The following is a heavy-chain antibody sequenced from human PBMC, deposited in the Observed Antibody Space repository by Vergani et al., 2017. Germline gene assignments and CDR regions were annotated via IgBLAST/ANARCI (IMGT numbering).Heavy chain of an antibody. CDR1: GFTFSHYS. CDR3: VRDVRVSRT. Sequence: EVQLLESGGGSAQPGESLRLSCVASGFTFSHYSMNWVRQAPGKGLEWVSSISGNNVDVYYADSVKGRFTISRDNAKNSLYLDMSSLRGEDTAIYYCVRDVRVSRTWGQGTLVAVSS. V-gene: IGHV3-21*01. J-gene: IGHJ3*01. CDR2: ISGNNVDV.